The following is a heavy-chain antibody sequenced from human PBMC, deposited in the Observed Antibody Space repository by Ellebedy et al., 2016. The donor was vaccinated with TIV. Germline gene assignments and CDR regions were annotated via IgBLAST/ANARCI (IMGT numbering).Heavy chain of an antibody. CDR3: VRGRNTAKSPFFDY. Sequence: GESLKISCAASGFTLSDYPMVWVRQAPGKGPEWLASVSEDGSEKYFSDSVKGRPSTSRDNSQNTLYLQMKTLGPEDTAVYYCVRGRNTAKSPFFDYWGQGTLVTVSS. J-gene: IGHJ4*02. V-gene: IGHV3-30*01. CDR1: GFTLSDYP. D-gene: IGHD2/OR15-2a*01. CDR2: VSEDGSEK.